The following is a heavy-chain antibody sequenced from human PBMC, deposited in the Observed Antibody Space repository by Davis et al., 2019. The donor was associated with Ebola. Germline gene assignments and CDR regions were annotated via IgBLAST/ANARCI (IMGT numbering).Heavy chain of an antibody. J-gene: IGHJ2*01. V-gene: IGHV7-4-1*02. Sequence: ASVKVSCKASGYTFTSYAMNWVRQAPGQGLEWMGWINTNTGNPTYAQGFTGRFVFSLDTSVSTAYQQISSLKAEDTAVYYCAREASSGWSNWYFDLWGRGTLVTVSS. CDR3: AREASSGWSNWYFDL. CDR2: INTNTGNP. CDR1: GYTFTSYA. D-gene: IGHD6-19*01.